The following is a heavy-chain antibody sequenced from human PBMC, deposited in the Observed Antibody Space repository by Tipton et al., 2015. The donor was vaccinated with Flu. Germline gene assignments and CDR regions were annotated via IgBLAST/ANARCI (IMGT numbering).Heavy chain of an antibody. D-gene: IGHD6-13*01. V-gene: IGHV4-59*01. Sequence: TLSLTRTASGGSISSFYWNWIRQPPGKGLEWIGYIYYSGKSNYNPSLKSRVTMSVDTSKNQVSLNLSSVTAADTAVYYCAKWSSSWWSFDYWGQGALVTVSS. CDR3: AKWSSSWWSFDY. CDR2: IYYSGKS. CDR1: GGSISSFY. J-gene: IGHJ4*02.